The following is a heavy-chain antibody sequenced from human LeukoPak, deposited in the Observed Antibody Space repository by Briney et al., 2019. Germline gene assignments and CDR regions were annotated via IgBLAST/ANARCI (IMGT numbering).Heavy chain of an antibody. D-gene: IGHD3-22*01. V-gene: IGHV3-53*04. CDR1: GFTVSSNY. CDR2: IYSGGST. CDR3: ARGKTIGDSSGYYLDY. J-gene: IGHJ4*02. Sequence: PGGSLRLSCAASGFTVSSNYMSWVRQAPGKGLEWVSVIYSGGSTYYADSVKGRFTISRHNSKNTLYLQMNSLRAEDTAVYYCARGKTIGDSSGYYLDYWGQGTLVTVSS.